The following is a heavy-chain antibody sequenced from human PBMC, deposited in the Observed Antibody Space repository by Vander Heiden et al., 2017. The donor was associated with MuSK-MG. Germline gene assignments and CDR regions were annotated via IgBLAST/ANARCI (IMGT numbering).Heavy chain of an antibody. D-gene: IGHD3-10*01. V-gene: IGHV2-5*02. Sequence: QITLKESGPTLVKPTQTLTLTCTFSGFSLSTSGVGVGWIRQPSGKALEWLALIYWDDDKRYSPSLKSRLTITKDTSKNQVVLTMTNMDPVDTATYYCAHRRAYGSGSYYNVRWFDPWGQGTLVTVSS. J-gene: IGHJ5*02. CDR2: IYWDDDK. CDR3: AHRRAYGSGSYYNVRWFDP. CDR1: GFSLSTSGVG.